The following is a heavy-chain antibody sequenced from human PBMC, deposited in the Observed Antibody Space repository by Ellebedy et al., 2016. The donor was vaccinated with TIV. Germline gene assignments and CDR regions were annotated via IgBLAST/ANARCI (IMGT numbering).Heavy chain of an antibody. CDR1: GFTFNSYV. D-gene: IGHD1-26*01. CDR3: ARLVVGANKYYFDY. J-gene: IGHJ4*02. Sequence: PGGSLRLSCAASGFTFNSYVMYWVRQAPGKGLEYVSAISSNGGSTYYANSVKGRFTISRDNSKNMLFLQMGSLRAEDVAVYFCARLVVGANKYYFDYWGQGTLVTVSS. V-gene: IGHV3-64*01. CDR2: ISSNGGST.